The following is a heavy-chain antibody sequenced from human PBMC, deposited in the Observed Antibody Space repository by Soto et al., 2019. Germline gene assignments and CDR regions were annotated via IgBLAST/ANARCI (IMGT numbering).Heavy chain of an antibody. D-gene: IGHD2-2*01. CDR1: GGSISSYY. V-gene: IGHV4-59*01. Sequence: QVQLQESGPGLVKPSETLSLTCTVSGGSISSYYWSWIRQPPGKGLEWIGYIYYSGTTNYSPSHKIRATISVDTSKTQFSLKLSSVTAAATAVYYCARDVRYCSSTSCRNDAFDIWGQGTMVTVSS. J-gene: IGHJ3*02. CDR3: ARDVRYCSSTSCRNDAFDI. CDR2: IYYSGTT.